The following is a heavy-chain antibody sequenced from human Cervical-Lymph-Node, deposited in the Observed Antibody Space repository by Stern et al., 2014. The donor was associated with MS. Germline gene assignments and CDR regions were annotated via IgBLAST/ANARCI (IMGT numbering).Heavy chain of an antibody. Sequence: EVQLEESGAEVKKPGESLKISCKGSGYSFTSYWIGWVRQMPGKGLEWMGIIYPGDSDTRYSPSFQGQVTISADKSISTAYLQWSSLKASDTAMYYCARRSLAAAGKVFWFDPWGQGTLVTVSS. V-gene: IGHV5-51*01. CDR1: GYSFTSYW. CDR2: IYPGDSDT. CDR3: ARRSLAAAGKVFWFDP. J-gene: IGHJ5*02. D-gene: IGHD6-13*01.